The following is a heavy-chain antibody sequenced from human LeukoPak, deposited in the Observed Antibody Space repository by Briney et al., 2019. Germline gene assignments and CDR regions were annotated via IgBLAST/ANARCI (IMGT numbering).Heavy chain of an antibody. V-gene: IGHV3-7*01. J-gene: IGHJ4*02. CDR2: IKQGRSEK. D-gene: IGHD1-1*01. CDR1: GFNFSNYW. Sequence: GSLRLSCAASGFNFSNYWMAWVRPAPGQGVEWVANIKQGRSEKGYVDSVKGRFTISRDNVKNSLYLQMNSLRAEGTAVYYCARARYPDYWGQGTLVTVSS. CDR3: ARARYPDY.